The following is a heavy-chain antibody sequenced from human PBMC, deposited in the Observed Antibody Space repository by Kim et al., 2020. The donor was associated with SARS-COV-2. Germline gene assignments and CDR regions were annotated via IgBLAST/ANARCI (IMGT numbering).Heavy chain of an antibody. CDR2: EK. J-gene: IGHJ4*02. Sequence: EKYYVESVKGRFTISRDNAKNSLYLQMNSLRAEDTAVYYCARVGSSSWYYWGQGTLVTVSS. CDR3: ARVGSSSWYY. V-gene: IGHV3-7*01. D-gene: IGHD6-13*01.